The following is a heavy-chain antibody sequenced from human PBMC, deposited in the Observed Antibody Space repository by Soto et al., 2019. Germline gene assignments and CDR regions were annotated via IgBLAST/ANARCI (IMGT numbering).Heavy chain of an antibody. V-gene: IGHV4-31*03. D-gene: IGHD3-22*01. CDR3: ARGPPMIH. CDR2: IYDSGST. CDR1: ACSISRGDYY. Sequence: QLQLQEAGPGLVKPSHTLSLTCTVSACSISRGDYYWSWIRQHPGKGLEWIGYIYDSGSTYYNPSLTSRVTRSADTSKNQFSLKLSSVTAADTAVSYCARGPPMIHWGQGPLVTVSS. J-gene: IGHJ4*02.